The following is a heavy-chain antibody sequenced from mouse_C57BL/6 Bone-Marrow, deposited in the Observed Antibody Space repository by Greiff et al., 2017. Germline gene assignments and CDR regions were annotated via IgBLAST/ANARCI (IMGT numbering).Heavy chain of an antibody. CDR2: ISSGGSYT. J-gene: IGHJ1*03. D-gene: IGHD1-1*01. CDR3: ARRGYYGSVFYWYFDV. V-gene: IGHV5-6*02. Sequence: DVMLVESGGDLVKPGGSLKLSCAASGFTFSSYGMSWVRQTPDKRLVWVATISSGGSYTYYPYSVKGRFTISRDNAKNTLYLQMSSLKSEDTAMYYCARRGYYGSVFYWYFDVWGTGTTVTVSS. CDR1: GFTFSSYG.